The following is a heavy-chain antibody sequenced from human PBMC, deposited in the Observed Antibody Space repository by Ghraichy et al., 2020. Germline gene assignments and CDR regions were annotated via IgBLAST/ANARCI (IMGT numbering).Heavy chain of an antibody. CDR3: ARDRNPGGGFYYMDV. J-gene: IGHJ6*03. CDR2: TYYRSKWYH. V-gene: IGHV6-1*01. CDR1: GDSVSPNSAA. D-gene: IGHD2-15*01. Sequence: SQTLSLTCAVSGDSVSPNSAAWSWIRQSPSRGLEWLGKTYYRSKWYHDYAVSLKSRITINADIPKNQFSLQLNSVTPEDTAVYYCARDRNPGGGFYYMDVWCKGTSVIVSS.